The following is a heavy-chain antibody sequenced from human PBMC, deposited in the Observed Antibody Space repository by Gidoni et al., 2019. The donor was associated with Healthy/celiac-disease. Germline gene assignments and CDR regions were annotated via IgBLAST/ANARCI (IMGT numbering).Heavy chain of an antibody. D-gene: IGHD6-13*01. V-gene: IGHV1-69*02. Sequence: QVQLVQSGAEVKKPGSSVKVSCKASGGTFSSYTISWVRQAPGQGLEWMGRIIPILGIANYAQKFQGRVTITADKSTSTAYMELSSLRSEDTAVYYCARGGPGIAAAGMAFDIWGQGTMVTVSS. CDR2: IIPILGIA. CDR1: GGTFSSYT. J-gene: IGHJ3*02. CDR3: ARGGPGIAAAGMAFDI.